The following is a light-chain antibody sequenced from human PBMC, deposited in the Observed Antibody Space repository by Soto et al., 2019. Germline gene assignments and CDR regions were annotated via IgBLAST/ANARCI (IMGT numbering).Light chain of an antibody. CDR1: QSIGSY. J-gene: IGKJ4*01. V-gene: IGKV1-39*01. Sequence: DIKMTQSPNSLSASVGDRVTITCRASQSIGSYLNWYQQEPGKAPKVLIFHSSSLQSGVPSRFSGSGSGTEFTLTISSLQPEDFATYYCQQSYSTVTFGGGTKVDIK. CDR3: QQSYSTVT. CDR2: HSS.